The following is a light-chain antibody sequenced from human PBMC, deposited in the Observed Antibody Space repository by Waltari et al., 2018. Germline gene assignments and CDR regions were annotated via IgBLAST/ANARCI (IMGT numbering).Light chain of an antibody. V-gene: IGLV6-57*01. J-gene: IGLJ2*01. Sequence: FMLTPPRSVSESPGNTVTIPCTRSIDNIARAYVPGYQQRPGSSPTPVLYEDYHKPSWVPHRFSASVDSSSNSASLTISGLKTEDEADYYCQSYDSNNYVIFGGGTKLTVL. CDR3: QSYDSNNYVI. CDR1: IDNIARAY. CDR2: EDY.